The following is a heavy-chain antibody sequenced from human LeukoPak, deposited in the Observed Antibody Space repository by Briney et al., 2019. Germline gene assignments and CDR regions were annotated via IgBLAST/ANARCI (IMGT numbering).Heavy chain of an antibody. V-gene: IGHV3-23*01. Sequence: GGSLRLSCAASGFSFNSYAMSWVRQAPGKGLDWVSAINSAGRTYYADSVKGRFTISRDNSKNTLYLQMNSLRAEDTAVYYCGKDRDTAATSPDDWGQGTLATVSS. CDR3: GKDRDTAATSPDD. J-gene: IGHJ4*02. CDR2: INSAGRT. D-gene: IGHD5-12*01. CDR1: GFSFNSYA.